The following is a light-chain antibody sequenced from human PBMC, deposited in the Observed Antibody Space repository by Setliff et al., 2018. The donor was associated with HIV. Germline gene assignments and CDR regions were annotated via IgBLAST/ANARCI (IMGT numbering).Light chain of an antibody. CDR1: SSDVGGYNY. CDR2: DVS. Sequence: QSVLTQPASVSGSPGQSITISCTGTSSDVGGYNYVSWYQQHPGKAPKLMIYDVSKRPSGVSNRFSGSKSGNTASLTISGLQAEDEADYYCSSYTSSKNVFGTGTKVTVL. V-gene: IGLV2-14*01. J-gene: IGLJ1*01. CDR3: SSYTSSKNV.